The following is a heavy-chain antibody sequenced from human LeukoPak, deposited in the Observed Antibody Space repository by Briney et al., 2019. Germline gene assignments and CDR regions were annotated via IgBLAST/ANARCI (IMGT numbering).Heavy chain of an antibody. J-gene: IGHJ4*02. CDR3: AKDIAAAGYYFDY. D-gene: IGHD6-13*01. V-gene: IGHV3-33*06. Sequence: PGGSLRLSCAASGFTFSSYGMHWVRQAPGKGLEWVAVIWYDGSNKYYADSVKGRFTISRDNSKNTLYLQMNSLRAKDTAVYYCAKDIAAAGYYFDYWGQGTLVTVSS. CDR2: IWYDGSNK. CDR1: GFTFSSYG.